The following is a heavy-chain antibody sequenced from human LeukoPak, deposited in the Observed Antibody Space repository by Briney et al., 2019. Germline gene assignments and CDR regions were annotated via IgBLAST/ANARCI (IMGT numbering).Heavy chain of an antibody. CDR2: ISDTSTYI. CDR1: GFIFSSYT. Sequence: KPGGSLRLSCAASGFIFSSYTMNWVRQAPGEGLEWVSSISDTSTYIYYAESVEGRFTISRDNAKSSLFLQMNSLRAEDTAVYYCTRAPPGRDGYSEYWGQGTVVTVS. V-gene: IGHV3-21*01. D-gene: IGHD5-24*01. J-gene: IGHJ4*02. CDR3: TRAPPGRDGYSEY.